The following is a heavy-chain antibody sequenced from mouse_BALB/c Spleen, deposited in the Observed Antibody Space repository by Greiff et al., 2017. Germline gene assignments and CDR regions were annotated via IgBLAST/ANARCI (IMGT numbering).Heavy chain of an antibody. CDR1: GYTFSSYW. V-gene: IGHV1-9*01. CDR3: ARSRGYLFAY. J-gene: IGHJ3*01. D-gene: IGHD2-2*01. Sequence: VQLQQSGAELMKPGASVKISCKATGYTFSSYWIEWVKQRPGHGLEWIGEILPGSGSTNYNEKFKGKATFTADTSSNTAYMQLSSLTSEDSAVYYCARSRGYLFAYWGQGTLVTVSA. CDR2: ILPGSGST.